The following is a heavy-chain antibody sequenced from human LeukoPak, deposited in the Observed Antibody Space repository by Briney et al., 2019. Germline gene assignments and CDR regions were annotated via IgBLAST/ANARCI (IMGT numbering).Heavy chain of an antibody. CDR3: TKDPNGDYVGAFDP. CDR2: ITGGHYPT. D-gene: IGHD4-17*01. CDR1: GFSFSSFA. Sequence: GGSLRLSCATSGFSFSSFAMTWVRQAPGKGLEWVSSITGGHYPTYNTDSVKGRFTISRDNSKNTLYLQMNSLRADDTAVYYCTKDPNGDYVGAFDPWGQGTLVTVSS. V-gene: IGHV3-23*01. J-gene: IGHJ5*02.